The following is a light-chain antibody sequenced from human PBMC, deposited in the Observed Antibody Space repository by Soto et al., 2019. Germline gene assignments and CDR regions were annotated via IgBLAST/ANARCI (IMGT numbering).Light chain of an antibody. Sequence: DIQMTQSPSSLTASVGDRVTITCRASQDMTNYLAWYQQKPGKVPKLLIYGASTLQSGVPSRFSGSGSGTYFTLTISSLQPEDAATYYCQKYNSAPWTFGQGTKVEIK. CDR1: QDMTNY. V-gene: IGKV1-27*01. CDR3: QKYNSAPWT. J-gene: IGKJ1*01. CDR2: GAS.